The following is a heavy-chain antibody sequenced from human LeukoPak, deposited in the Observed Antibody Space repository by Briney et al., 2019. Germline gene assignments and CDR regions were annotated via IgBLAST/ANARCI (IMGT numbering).Heavy chain of an antibody. D-gene: IGHD1-26*01. Sequence: ASVKVSRKASGYTFTDYFIHWVRQAPGQGLEWMGRINPNSGGTNYAQKFQGRVTMTRDTSISTAYMELSRLRSDDTAVYYCARDPSGSHEHVQHWGQGILVTVSS. V-gene: IGHV1-2*02. CDR2: INPNSGGT. CDR3: ARDPSGSHEHVQH. CDR1: GYTFTDYF. J-gene: IGHJ1*01.